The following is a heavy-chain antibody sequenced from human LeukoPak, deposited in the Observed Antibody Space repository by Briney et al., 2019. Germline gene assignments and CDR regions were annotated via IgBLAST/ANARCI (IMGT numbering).Heavy chain of an antibody. CDR2: ISGSGGRT. V-gene: IGHV3-23*01. D-gene: IGHD5-12*01. J-gene: IGHJ4*02. CDR1: GFTFSGSS. CDR3: AKDLLAATIDYYFDY. Sequence: PGGSLRLSCAASGFTFSGSSMNWVRQAPGKGLEWVSVISGSGGRTYYADSVKGRFTISRDNSKNTLYVQMNSLRAEDTAVYYCAKDLLAATIDYYFDYWGQGTLVAVSS.